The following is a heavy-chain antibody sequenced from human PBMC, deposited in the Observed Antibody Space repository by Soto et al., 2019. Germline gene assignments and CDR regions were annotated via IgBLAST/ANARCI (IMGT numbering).Heavy chain of an antibody. CDR2: VYRTGST. CDR1: GVSISTSNW. Sequence: PSETLSLTCAVSGVSISTSNWLSWVRQPPGKGLEWIGEVYRTGSTNYNPSLESRLTISVDKSKNQFSLKLTSVTAADTAVYYCARARATIAAAAIFDCWGQGTLVTVSS. J-gene: IGHJ4*02. CDR3: ARARATIAAAAIFDC. D-gene: IGHD6-13*01. V-gene: IGHV4-4*02.